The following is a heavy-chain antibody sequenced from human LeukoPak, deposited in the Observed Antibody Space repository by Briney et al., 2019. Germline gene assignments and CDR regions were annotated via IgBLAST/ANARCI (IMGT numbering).Heavy chain of an antibody. J-gene: IGHJ4*02. D-gene: IGHD2-2*01. CDR3: ARAPDIVVVPAAPNFDY. V-gene: IGHV3-48*01. CDR2: ISSSSSTI. CDR1: GFTFSSYS. Sequence: QSGGSLRLSCAASGFTFSSYSMTWVRQAPGKGLEWVSYISSSSSTIYYADSVKGRFTISRDNAKNSLYLQMNSLRAEDTAVYYCARAPDIVVVPAAPNFDYWGQGTLVTVSS.